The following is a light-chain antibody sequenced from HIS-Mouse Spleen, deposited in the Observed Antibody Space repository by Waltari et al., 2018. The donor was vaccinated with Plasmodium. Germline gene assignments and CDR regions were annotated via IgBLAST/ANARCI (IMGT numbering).Light chain of an antibody. CDR3: QVWDSSSDPYV. J-gene: IGLJ1*01. V-gene: IGLV3-21*02. CDR1: NIGSKS. Sequence: SYVLTQPPSVSVAPGQTARITCGGNNIGSKSVHWYQQKPGQAPVLVVYDDSDRRSGIPERFSGSNSGNTATLTISRVEAGDEADYYCQVWDSSSDPYVFGTGTKVTVL. CDR2: DDS.